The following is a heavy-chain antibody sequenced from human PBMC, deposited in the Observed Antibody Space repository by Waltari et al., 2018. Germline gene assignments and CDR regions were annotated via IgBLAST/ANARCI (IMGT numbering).Heavy chain of an antibody. V-gene: IGHV3-20*04. CDR1: GFTFDDYG. J-gene: IGHJ3*02. CDR2: INWNGGST. Sequence: EVQLVESGGGVVRPGGSLRLSCAASGFTFDDYGMSWVRQPPGKGLEWVSGINWNGGSTGYADSVKGRFTISRDNAKNSLYLQMNSLRAEDTALYYCARTLDYGDYVAPDAFDIWGQGTMVTVSS. D-gene: IGHD4-17*01. CDR3: ARTLDYGDYVAPDAFDI.